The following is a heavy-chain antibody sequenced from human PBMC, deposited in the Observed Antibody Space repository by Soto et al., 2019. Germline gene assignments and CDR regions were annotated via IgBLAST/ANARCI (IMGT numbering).Heavy chain of an antibody. Sequence: PGESLKISCKVSGYSFTNYWIGCVRQMPGKRLEWMGIIYPGDSEPRYSPSFQRQVTDSADKSTSTAYLHWTSLKASDTAMYYCARLYYYGSGSYYPPHFFDYWGQGTPVTVSS. D-gene: IGHD3-10*01. CDR3: ARLYYYGSGSYYPPHFFDY. V-gene: IGHV5-51*01. CDR1: GYSFTNYW. CDR2: IYPGDSEP. J-gene: IGHJ4*02.